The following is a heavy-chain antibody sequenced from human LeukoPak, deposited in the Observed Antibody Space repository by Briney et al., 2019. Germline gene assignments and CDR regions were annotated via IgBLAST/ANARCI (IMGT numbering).Heavy chain of an antibody. V-gene: IGHV4-59*08. CDR3: ARHGGYCSSTSCYGTGFDY. D-gene: IGHD2-2*01. CDR1: GGSISSYY. Sequence: PSETLSLTCTVSGGSISSYYWSWIRQPPGKGLEWIGDIYYSVSTNYNPSLKGRVTISVDTSKNQFSLKLSSVTAADTAVYYCARHGGYCSSTSCYGTGFDYWGQGTLVTVSS. J-gene: IGHJ4*02. CDR2: IYYSVST.